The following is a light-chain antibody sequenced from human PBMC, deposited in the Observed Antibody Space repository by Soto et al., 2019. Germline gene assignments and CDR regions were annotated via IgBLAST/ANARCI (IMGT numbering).Light chain of an antibody. V-gene: IGKV3-15*01. CDR2: DAS. CDR1: QSVRSN. J-gene: IGKJ1*01. Sequence: EIVMTQSPVTLSVSPGERATLSCRASQSVRSNLAWYQQKPGQDPRLLMYDASTRATGIPARFSGSGSGTEFTLTISSLQSEDFAVYYCQQYNDWPPWTFGQGTKVEIK. CDR3: QQYNDWPPWT.